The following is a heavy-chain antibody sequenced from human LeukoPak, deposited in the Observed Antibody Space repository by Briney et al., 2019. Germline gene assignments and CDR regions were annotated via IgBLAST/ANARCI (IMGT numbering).Heavy chain of an antibody. V-gene: IGHV3-74*01. Sequence: GGSLRLSCAASGFTFSNYWMHWVRQAPGKGLVWVSRINSDGSSTTYADSVKGRFTISRDNAKNTLYLQMGSLRAEDTAIYYCAKIPSATKSFDYWGQGTLVTVSS. D-gene: IGHD5-12*01. CDR3: AKIPSATKSFDY. CDR1: GFTFSNYW. J-gene: IGHJ4*02. CDR2: INSDGSST.